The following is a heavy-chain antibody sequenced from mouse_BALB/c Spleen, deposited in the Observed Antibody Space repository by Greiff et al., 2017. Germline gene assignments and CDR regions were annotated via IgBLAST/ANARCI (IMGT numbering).Heavy chain of an antibody. J-gene: IGHJ4*01. V-gene: IGHV1S137*01. CDR1: GFTFTGYA. CDR3: AREGVGGAMDY. D-gene: IGHD1-1*01. CDR2: ISTYSGNT. Sequence: QVQLQQSGPELVRPGVSVKISCTGSGFTFTGYAMHWVKQSPAKGLEWIGVISTYSGNTNYNQKFKGKATMTVDKSSSTVYMELARLTSEDSAIYYCAREGVGGAMDYWGQGTSVTVSS.